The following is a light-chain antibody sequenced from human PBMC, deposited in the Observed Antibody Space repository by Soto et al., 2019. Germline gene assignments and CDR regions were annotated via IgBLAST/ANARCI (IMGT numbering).Light chain of an antibody. Sequence: DIQMTQSPSSLSASVGDRVTITCQASQDITNYLNWYQQKPGKAPKLLIYEASSLETGVPSRFSGGGSETHFTFTISSLQPEDFATYYCQQYVNLPLTSGGGTKVDIK. CDR2: EAS. V-gene: IGKV1-33*01. CDR1: QDITNY. J-gene: IGKJ4*01. CDR3: QQYVNLPLT.